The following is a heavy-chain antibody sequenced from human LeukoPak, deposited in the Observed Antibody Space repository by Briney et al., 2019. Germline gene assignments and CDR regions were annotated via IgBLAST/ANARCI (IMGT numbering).Heavy chain of an antibody. J-gene: IGHJ4*02. CDR2: VNPNSGVT. CDR3: ATLARRVSYSSSWPDY. CDR1: GYTFTDYY. V-gene: IGHV1-2*02. D-gene: IGHD6-13*01. Sequence: ASVKVSCKASGYTFTDYYIHWVRQAPGQGLEWKGWVNPNSGVTDFAQIFQGRLTMTRDTSTSTVYMELSSLRSEDTAVYNCATLARRVSYSSSWPDYWGQGTLVTVSS.